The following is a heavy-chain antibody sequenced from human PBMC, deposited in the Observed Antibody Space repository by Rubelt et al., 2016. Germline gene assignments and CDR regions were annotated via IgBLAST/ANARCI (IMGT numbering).Heavy chain of an antibody. Sequence: LSLTCTVSGASISIFYWSWIRQSAGQGLEWIGRVDPSGSTNSNPSLKSRITMSVDTSKNQFSLKLNSVTAADTAVYYCAGQRIVRDMTIGGWFDPWGQGSLVTVSS. CDR1: GASISIFY. D-gene: IGHD1-26*01. CDR3: AGQRIVRDMTIGGWFDP. CDR2: VDPSGST. J-gene: IGHJ5*02. V-gene: IGHV4-4*07.